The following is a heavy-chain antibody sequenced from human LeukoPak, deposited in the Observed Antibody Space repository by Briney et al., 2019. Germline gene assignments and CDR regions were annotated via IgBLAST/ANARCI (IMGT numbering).Heavy chain of an antibody. J-gene: IGHJ4*02. CDR3: ARDYNWNFDY. D-gene: IGHD1-20*01. V-gene: IGHV4-59*01. CDR2: IYYGGST. Sequence: PSETLSLSCSVSGGSISSYYWSWIRQPPGKGLEWIGYIYYGGSTNSNPSLKSRVTISADTSKNLFSLKLSSVTAADTAVYYCARDYNWNFDYWGLGTLVTVSS. CDR1: GGSISSYY.